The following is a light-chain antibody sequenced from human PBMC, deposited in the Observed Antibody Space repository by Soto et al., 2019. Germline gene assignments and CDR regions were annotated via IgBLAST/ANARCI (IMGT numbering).Light chain of an antibody. CDR2: EVS. CDR3: CSFAGSRTWV. J-gene: IGLJ3*02. Sequence: QSAPIQPASVSGSPGQSITISCTGTSSDVGLFSLVSWYQQYPDKAPKLILYEVSKWPSGISHRFSGSKSGNTASLTISGLLAEDEAVYYCCSFAGSRTWVFGGGTQLTVL. V-gene: IGLV2-23*02. CDR1: SSDVGLFSL.